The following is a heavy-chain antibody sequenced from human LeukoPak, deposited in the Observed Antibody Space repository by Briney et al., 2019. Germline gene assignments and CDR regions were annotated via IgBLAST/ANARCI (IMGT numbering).Heavy chain of an antibody. CDR2: ISSSSSYI. Sequence: SCKASGGTFSSYSMNWVRQAPGKGLEWVSSISSSSSYIYYADSVKGRFTISRDNAKNSLYLQMNSLRAEDTAVYYCARDLYLEHSYWGQGTLVTVSS. CDR1: GGTFSSYS. V-gene: IGHV3-21*01. D-gene: IGHD1/OR15-1a*01. CDR3: ARDLYLEHSY. J-gene: IGHJ4*02.